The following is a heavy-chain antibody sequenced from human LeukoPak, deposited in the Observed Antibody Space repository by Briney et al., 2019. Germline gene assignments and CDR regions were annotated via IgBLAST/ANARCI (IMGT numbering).Heavy chain of an antibody. V-gene: IGHV3-7*01. CDR2: IKQDGSEK. D-gene: IGHD3-22*01. J-gene: IGHJ6*02. Sequence: GGSLRLSCAASGFTFSVYWMNWVRQAPGKGLEWVANIKQDGSEKYNVDSVEGRFTISRDNAENSVYLQMNSLTAEDTAVYYCARSEDYYDSNGYPIYYYYGMDVWGQGTTVTVSS. CDR3: ARSEDYYDSNGYPIYYYYGMDV. CDR1: GFTFSVYW.